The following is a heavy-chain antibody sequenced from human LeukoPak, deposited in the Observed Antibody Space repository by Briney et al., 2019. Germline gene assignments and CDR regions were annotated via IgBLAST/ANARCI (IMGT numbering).Heavy chain of an antibody. D-gene: IGHD2-8*01. V-gene: IGHV1-69*13. CDR1: GGTFSSYA. Sequence: ASVKVSCKASGGTFSSYAISWVRQAPRQGLEWMGGIIPIFGKANYAQKFQGRVTITADESTSTAYMELSSLRSEDTAVYYCARPRSQWVHFDYWGQGTLVTVSS. CDR2: IIPIFGKA. CDR3: ARPRSQWVHFDY. J-gene: IGHJ4*02.